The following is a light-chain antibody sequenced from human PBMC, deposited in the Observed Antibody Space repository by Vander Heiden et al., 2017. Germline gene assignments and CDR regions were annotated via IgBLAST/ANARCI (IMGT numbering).Light chain of an antibody. CDR2: GAS. J-gene: IGKJ1*01. CDR1: QSVSSSD. V-gene: IGKV3-20*01. Sequence: IVFTQSPGTLSLSPGERATLSCRASQSVSSSDLAWYQQKPGQAPRLLIYGASSRATGIPDRFSGSGSGTDFTLTISRLEPEDVAVYYCQQYGSSPGTFGQGTKVEIK. CDR3: QQYGSSPGT.